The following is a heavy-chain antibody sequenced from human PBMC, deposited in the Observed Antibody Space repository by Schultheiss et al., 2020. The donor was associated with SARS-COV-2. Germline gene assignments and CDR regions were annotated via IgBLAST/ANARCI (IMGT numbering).Heavy chain of an antibody. D-gene: IGHD4-23*01. CDR1: GGSIGSGGDY. V-gene: IGHV4-61*02. CDR3: ARVPYGGNSEFDY. Sequence: SETLSLTCTVSGGSIGSGGDYWSWIRQPAGKGLEWIGRIYASVSTSYNPSLKSRVTISVDTSKNQFSLKLSSVTAADTAVYYCARVPYGGNSEFDYWGQGTLVTVSS. CDR2: IYASVST. J-gene: IGHJ4*02.